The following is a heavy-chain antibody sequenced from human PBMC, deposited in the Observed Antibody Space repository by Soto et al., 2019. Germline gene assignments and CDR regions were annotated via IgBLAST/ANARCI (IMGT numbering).Heavy chain of an antibody. D-gene: IGHD3-10*01. J-gene: IGHJ4*02. CDR2: IYYSGST. CDR3: ARDGGLTADGPGY. CDR1: GGSISSGGYY. V-gene: IGHV4-31*03. Sequence: SETLSLTCTVSGGSISSGGYYWSWIRQHPGKGLEWIGYIYYSGSTYYNPSLKSRVTISVDTSKNQFSLKLSSVTAADTAEYYCARDGGLTADGPGYWGQGTLVTVSS.